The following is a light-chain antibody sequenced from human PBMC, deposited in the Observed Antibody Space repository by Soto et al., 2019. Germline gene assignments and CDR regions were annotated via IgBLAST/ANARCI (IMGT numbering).Light chain of an antibody. CDR3: QSYDSSLSGYV. CDR2: DVT. CDR1: RSDIGTYDL. V-gene: IGLV2-14*03. Sequence: QSALTQPAPVSGSLGQSITISCTGTRSDIGTYDLVSWYQQHPGKAPQLMIYDVTNRPSGVSNRFSGSKSGNTASLAITGLQAEDEADYYCQSYDSSLSGYVFGTGTKLTVL. J-gene: IGLJ1*01.